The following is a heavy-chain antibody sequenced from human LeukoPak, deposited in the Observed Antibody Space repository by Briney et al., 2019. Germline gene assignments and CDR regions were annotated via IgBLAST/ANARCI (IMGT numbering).Heavy chain of an antibody. D-gene: IGHD3-22*01. V-gene: IGHV3-66*01. J-gene: IGHJ4*02. CDR2: IYSGGNT. CDR1: GFTFSSNA. CDR3: ARKTDSGGQGDY. Sequence: GGSLRLSCAASGFTFSSNAMTWVRQAPGKGLECVSVIYSGGNTYYADPVKGRFTISRDNSKNTLYLQMNSLRAEDTAVYYCARKTDSGGQGDYWGPGTLVTVSS.